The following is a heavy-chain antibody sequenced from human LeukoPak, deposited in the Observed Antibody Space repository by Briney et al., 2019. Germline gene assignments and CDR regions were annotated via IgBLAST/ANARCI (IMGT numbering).Heavy chain of an antibody. J-gene: IGHJ4*02. D-gene: IGHD3-3*01. CDR1: GYTFTSYD. V-gene: IGHV1-8*01. CDR2: MNPNSGNT. Sequence: ASVKVSCKASGYTFTSYDINWVRQAAGQGLEWMGWMNPNSGNTGYAQKFQGRVTMTRNTSISTAYMELSSLRSEDTAVYYCARGDYIMVIWRNQLDYWGQGTLVTVSS. CDR3: ARGDYIMVIWRNQLDY.